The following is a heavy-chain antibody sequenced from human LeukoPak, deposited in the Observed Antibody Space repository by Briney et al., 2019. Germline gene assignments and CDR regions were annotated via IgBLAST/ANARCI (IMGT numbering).Heavy chain of an antibody. CDR1: GFTFSSYG. J-gene: IGHJ3*02. V-gene: IGHV3-23*01. CDR3: AKVGSTIVVDDAFDI. Sequence: PGGSLRLSCEASGFTFSSYGMHWVRQAPGKGLEWVSAISGSGGSTYYADSVKGRFTISRDNSKNTLYLQMNSLRAEDTAVYYCAKVGSTIVVDDAFDIWGQGTMVTVSS. D-gene: IGHD3-22*01. CDR2: ISGSGGST.